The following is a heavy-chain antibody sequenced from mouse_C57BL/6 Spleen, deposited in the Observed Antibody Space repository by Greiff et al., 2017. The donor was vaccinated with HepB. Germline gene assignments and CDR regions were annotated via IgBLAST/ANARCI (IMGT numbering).Heavy chain of an antibody. V-gene: IGHV3-6*01. CDR2: ISYDGSN. D-gene: IGHD1-1*01. Sequence: EVKLMESGPGLVKPSQSLSLTCSVTGYSITSGYYWNWIRQFPGNKLEWMGYISYDGSNNYNPSLKNRISITRDTSKNQFFLKLNSVTTEDTATYYCAITTVVATDYWGQVTSVTVSS. J-gene: IGHJ4*01. CDR1: GYSITSGYY. CDR3: AITTVVATDY.